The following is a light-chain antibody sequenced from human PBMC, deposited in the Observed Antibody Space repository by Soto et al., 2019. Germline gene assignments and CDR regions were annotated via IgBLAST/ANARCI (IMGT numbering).Light chain of an antibody. Sequence: EIVLTQSPGTLSLSPGERATLSCRATESVDSNYLAWYQQKPGQAPRLLIYGAASRATGTPDRFSGSGSGTEFILTISRLDPEDSAVYYCQQYSDSPQTFGQGTKMEIK. J-gene: IGKJ1*01. V-gene: IGKV3-20*01. CDR1: ESVDSNY. CDR3: QQYSDSPQT. CDR2: GAA.